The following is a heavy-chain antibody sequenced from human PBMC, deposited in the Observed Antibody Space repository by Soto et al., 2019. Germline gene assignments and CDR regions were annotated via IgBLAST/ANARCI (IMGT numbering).Heavy chain of an antibody. Sequence: PSETLSLTCSVSGGSISSYYWSWIRQHTGKGLEWIGYIYYSGSTNYNPSLKSRVTISVDTSKNQFSLKLSSVTAADTAVYYCARVSYDSSGYYLPFDYWGQGTLVTVSS. J-gene: IGHJ4*02. D-gene: IGHD3-22*01. CDR3: ARVSYDSSGYYLPFDY. CDR2: IYYSGST. V-gene: IGHV4-59*01. CDR1: GGSISSYY.